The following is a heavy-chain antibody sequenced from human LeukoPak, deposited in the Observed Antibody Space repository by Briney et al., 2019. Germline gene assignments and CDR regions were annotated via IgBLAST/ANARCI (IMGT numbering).Heavy chain of an antibody. Sequence: PGGSLRLSCAASGFTFSSYWMSWVRQAPGKGLEWVANIKQDGSEKYYVDSVKGRFTISRDNAKNSPYLQMNSLRAEDTAVYYCARGLRSMIVVVPFDYWGQGTLVTVSS. D-gene: IGHD3-22*01. CDR3: ARGLRSMIVVVPFDY. CDR2: IKQDGSEK. V-gene: IGHV3-7*01. CDR1: GFTFSSYW. J-gene: IGHJ4*02.